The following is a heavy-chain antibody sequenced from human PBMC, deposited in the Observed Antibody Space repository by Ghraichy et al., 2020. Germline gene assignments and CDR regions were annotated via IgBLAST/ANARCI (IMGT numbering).Heavy chain of an antibody. V-gene: IGHV3-15*01. D-gene: IGHD3-10*01. CDR2: IQSETDGGAT. CDR3: ASYYGSGGSQYYFDY. Sequence: GGSLRLSCVASGFTFNNAWMSWVHQAPGKGLEWVGRIQSETDGGATDYAAPVKGRFTISRDDSKTTLYLQMNSLKTEDTAVYYCASYYGSGGSQYYFDYWGQGTLVTVSS. J-gene: IGHJ4*02. CDR1: GFTFNNAW.